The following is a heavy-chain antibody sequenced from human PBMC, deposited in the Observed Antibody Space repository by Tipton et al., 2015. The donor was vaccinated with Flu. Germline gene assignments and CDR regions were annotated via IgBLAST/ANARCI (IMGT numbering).Heavy chain of an antibody. D-gene: IGHD3-10*01. CDR2: IYRSGTT. CDR1: GGSIGSYY. CDR3: ARLTYYYGSGTSDY. Sequence: TLSLTCTVSGGSIGSYYWNWIRQPPGKGLEWIGSIYRSGTTYYNPSLKSRVTISVDTSKTQFSLNLSSVTAADTAVYYCARLTYYYGSGTSDYWGQGTLVTVS. J-gene: IGHJ4*02. V-gene: IGHV4-38-2*02.